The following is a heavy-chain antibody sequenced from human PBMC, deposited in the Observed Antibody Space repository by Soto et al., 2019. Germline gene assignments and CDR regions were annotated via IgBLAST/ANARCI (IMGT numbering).Heavy chain of an antibody. D-gene: IGHD3-10*01. V-gene: IGHV1-8*01. Sequence: GASVKVSCKASGYTFTSYDINWVRQATGQGLEWMGWMNPNSGDTGYAQKFQGRVTMTRNTSISTAYMELSSLRSEDTAVYYCARGLRGAYTYYYYGMAVWGQGTTVTVSS. CDR1: GYTFTSYD. J-gene: IGHJ6*02. CDR2: MNPNSGDT. CDR3: ARGLRGAYTYYYYGMAV.